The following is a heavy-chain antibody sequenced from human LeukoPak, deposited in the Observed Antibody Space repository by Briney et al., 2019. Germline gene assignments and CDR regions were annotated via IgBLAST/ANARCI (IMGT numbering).Heavy chain of an antibody. CDR2: INHSGST. CDR3: ARKQKGYCSSTSCYTSNWFDP. CDR1: GGSFXGYY. V-gene: IGHV4-34*01. D-gene: IGHD2-2*02. Sequence: TLSLTCAXXGGSFXGYYWSWIRQPPGKGLEWIGEINHSGSTNYNPSLKSRGTISVDTSKNPFSLKLSSVTAADTAVYYCARKQKGYCSSTSCYTSNWFDPWGQGTLVAVSS. J-gene: IGHJ5*02.